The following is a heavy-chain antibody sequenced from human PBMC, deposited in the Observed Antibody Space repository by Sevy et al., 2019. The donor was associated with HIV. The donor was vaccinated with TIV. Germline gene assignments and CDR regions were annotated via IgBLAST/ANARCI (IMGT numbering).Heavy chain of an antibody. V-gene: IGHV3-30*04. CDR1: GFTFSSYA. J-gene: IGHJ6*02. D-gene: IGHD3-22*01. CDR3: ARRYYDSSADDTYYYGMDV. CDR2: ISYDGSNK. Sequence: GGSLRLSCAASGFTFSSYAMHWVRQAPGKGLEWVAVISYDGSNKYYADSVKGRFTISRDNSKNTLCLQMNSLRAEDKAVYYCARRYYDSSADDTYYYGMDVWGQGTTVTVSS.